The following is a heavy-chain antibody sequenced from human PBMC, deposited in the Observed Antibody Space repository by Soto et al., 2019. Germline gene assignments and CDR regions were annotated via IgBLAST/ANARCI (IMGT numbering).Heavy chain of an antibody. V-gene: IGHV5-51*01. Sequence: GESLKISCKGSGYSFTSYWIGWVRQMPGKGLEWMGISYHGDSDTRYSPSFQGQVTISADKSISTAYLQWSSLKASDTAMYYCARSGYCSGGSCYSTYYSGMDVWGQGTTVTVSS. CDR1: GYSFTSYW. D-gene: IGHD2-15*01. J-gene: IGHJ6*02. CDR3: ARSGYCSGGSCYSTYYSGMDV. CDR2: SYHGDSDT.